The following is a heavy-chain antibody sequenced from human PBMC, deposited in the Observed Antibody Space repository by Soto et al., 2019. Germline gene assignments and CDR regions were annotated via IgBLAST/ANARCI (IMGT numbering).Heavy chain of an antibody. D-gene: IGHD2-15*01. V-gene: IGHV4-59*08. Sequence: PSETLSLTCTVSGGSLSSYYWSWIRQPPGKGLEWIGYIYYSGSTNYNPSLKSRVTISVDTSKNQFSLNLSSVTAADTAVYYCAIHLAGYCICGSCDSEHAQFDYWGQGTLVIVSS. CDR2: IYYSGST. CDR3: AIHLAGYCICGSCDSEHAQFDY. CDR1: GGSLSSYY. J-gene: IGHJ4*02.